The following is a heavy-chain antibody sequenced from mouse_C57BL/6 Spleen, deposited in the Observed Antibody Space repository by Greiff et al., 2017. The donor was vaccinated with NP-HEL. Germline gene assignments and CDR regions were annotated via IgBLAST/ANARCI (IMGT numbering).Heavy chain of an antibody. J-gene: IGHJ4*01. CDR1: GYTFTDYY. D-gene: IGHD2-3*01. Sequence: QVQLKESGPELVKPGASVKISCKASGYTFTDYYINWVKQRPGQGLEWIGWIFPGSGSTYYNEKFKGKATLTVDKSSITAYMLLSSLTSEDSAVYFCARGVYDGYYYAMDYWGQGTSVTVSS. CDR3: ARGVYDGYYYAMDY. CDR2: IFPGSGST. V-gene: IGHV1-75*01.